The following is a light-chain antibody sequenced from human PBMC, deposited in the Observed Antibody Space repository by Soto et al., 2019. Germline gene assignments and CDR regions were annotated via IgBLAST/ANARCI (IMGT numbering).Light chain of an antibody. CDR2: WAT. CDR3: QQFYTTPHT. CDR1: QNVLYGSTNKNY. J-gene: IGKJ2*01. Sequence: DVVMTQSPDSPAVSLGERATIHCKSSQNVLYGSTNKNYLAWYQQRPGQPPKLLIYWATTRESGVPDRFSGSGSGTQFTLTISNLQAEDAAIYYCQQFYTTPHTFGQGTKLEI. V-gene: IGKV4-1*01.